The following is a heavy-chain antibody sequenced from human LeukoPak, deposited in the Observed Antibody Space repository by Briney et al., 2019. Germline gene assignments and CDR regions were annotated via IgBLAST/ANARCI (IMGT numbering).Heavy chain of an antibody. Sequence: GESLKISCKGSGYSFTTYWIGWVRQMPGKGLEWMGIIYPGDSDTTYSPSFQGQVTISADKSISTAYLQWSSLKASDSAMYYCGRTQAAGSKKGFFDIWGKGTMVTVSS. CDR2: IYPGDSDT. CDR3: GRTQAAGSKKGFFDI. J-gene: IGHJ3*02. V-gene: IGHV5-51*01. D-gene: IGHD6-13*01. CDR1: GYSFTTYW.